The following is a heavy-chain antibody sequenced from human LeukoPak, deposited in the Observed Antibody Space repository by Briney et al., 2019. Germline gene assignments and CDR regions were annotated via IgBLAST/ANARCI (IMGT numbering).Heavy chain of an antibody. V-gene: IGHV3-53*01. D-gene: IGHD3-10*01. J-gene: IGHJ4*02. CDR2: IYSGGST. Sequence: GGSLRLSCAASGFTVSSNYMSWVRQAPGKGLEWVSVIYSGGSTYYADSVKGRFTISRDNSKNTLYLQMNSLRAEDTAVYYCARNMVRGRAHMDYWGQGTLVTVSS. CDR3: ARNMVRGRAHMDY. CDR1: GFTVSSNY.